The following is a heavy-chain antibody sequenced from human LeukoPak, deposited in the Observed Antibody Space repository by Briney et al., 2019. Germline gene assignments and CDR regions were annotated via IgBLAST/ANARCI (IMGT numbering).Heavy chain of an antibody. CDR1: GFTFSSHG. D-gene: IGHD6-19*01. CDR3: AREDSSGWYTAY. Sequence: GGSLRLSCAASGFTFSSHGMHWVRQAPGKGLEWVATIRYDGSKKWYAESVRGRFTISRDDSKNSLFLQMNNLRVEDTAVYYCAREDSSGWYTAYWGQGTLVTVSS. J-gene: IGHJ4*02. V-gene: IGHV3-33*01. CDR2: IRYDGSKK.